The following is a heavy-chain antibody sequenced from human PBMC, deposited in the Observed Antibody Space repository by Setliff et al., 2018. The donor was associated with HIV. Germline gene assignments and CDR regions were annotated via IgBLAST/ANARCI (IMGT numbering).Heavy chain of an antibody. CDR1: GYTFTTYA. V-gene: IGHV1-3*01. D-gene: IGHD3-9*01. CDR2: INEASGNT. J-gene: IGHJ4*02. CDR3: AREHDTLTGCSFDY. Sequence: ASVKVSCKASGYTFTTYAIFWVRQAPGQRLEWMGWINEASGNTKCSQKFQGRVTITRDTSASTAYMELSSLRSEDTAVYYCAREHDTLTGCSFDYWGQGIPVTVSS.